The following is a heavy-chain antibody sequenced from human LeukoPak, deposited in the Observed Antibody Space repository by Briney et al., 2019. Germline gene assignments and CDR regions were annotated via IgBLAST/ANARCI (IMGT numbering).Heavy chain of an antibody. D-gene: IGHD3-22*01. CDR1: GGTFSSYA. CDR3: ARGPNDSSGYYYGYFDY. V-gene: IGHV1-69*05. J-gene: IGHJ4*02. Sequence: SVKVSCKACGGTFSSYAISWVRQAPGQGLEWMGGIIPIFGKANYAQKFQGRVTITTDESTSTAYMELSSLRSEDTAVYYCARGPNDSSGYYYGYFDYWGQGTLVTVSS. CDR2: IIPIFGKA.